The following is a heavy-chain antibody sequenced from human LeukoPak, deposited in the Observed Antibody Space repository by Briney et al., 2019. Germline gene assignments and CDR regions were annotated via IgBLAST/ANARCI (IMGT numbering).Heavy chain of an antibody. CDR1: GFTFSDYY. V-gene: IGHV3-11*06. CDR3: ARVEGSGSYYPFDY. CDR2: ISSSSSYT. J-gene: IGHJ4*02. D-gene: IGHD3-10*01. Sequence: GGSLRLSCAASGFTFSDYYMSWIRQAPGKGLEWVSYISSSSSYTNYADSVKGRFTISRDNAKNSLYLQMNSLRAEDTAVYYCARVEGSGSYYPFDYWGQGTLVTVSS.